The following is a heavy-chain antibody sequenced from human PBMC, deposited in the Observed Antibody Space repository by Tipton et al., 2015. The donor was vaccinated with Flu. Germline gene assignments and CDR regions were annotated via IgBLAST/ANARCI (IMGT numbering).Heavy chain of an antibody. CDR3: ARMRARDCTNGVCYLWYFDL. J-gene: IGHJ2*01. Sequence: TLSLTCAVSGYSISSGYFWGWIRQPPAKGLQWIGTIYHSGNTYYNPSLKSRVTMSVDTSKNQFSLKLTSVTAADTAVYYCARMRARDCTNGVCYLWYFDLWGRGTLVTVSS. CDR1: GYSISSGYF. CDR2: IYHSGNT. V-gene: IGHV4-38-2*01. D-gene: IGHD2-8*01.